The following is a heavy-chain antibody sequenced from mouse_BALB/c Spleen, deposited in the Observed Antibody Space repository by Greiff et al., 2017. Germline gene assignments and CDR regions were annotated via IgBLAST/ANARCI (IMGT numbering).Heavy chain of an antibody. CDR3: ANSGDYFDY. Sequence: QVQLQQSGAELAKPGASVKMSCKASGYTFTSYWMHWVKQKPGQGLEWIGYINPSTGYTEYKQTFKDKATLTADKSSSTAYMQLSSLKSEDSAGYYCANSGDYFDYWGQGTTLTVSS. V-gene: IGHV1-7*01. CDR2: INPSTGYT. CDR1: GYTFTSYW. J-gene: IGHJ2*01.